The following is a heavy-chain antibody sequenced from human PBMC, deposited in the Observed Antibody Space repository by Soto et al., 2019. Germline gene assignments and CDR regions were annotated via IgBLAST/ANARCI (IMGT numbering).Heavy chain of an antibody. V-gene: IGHV3-15*01. J-gene: IGHJ4*02. Sequence: PGGSLRLSCAASGFTFSNAWMSWVRQAPGKGLEWVGRIKSKTDGGTTDYAAPVKGRFTISRDDSKNTLYLQMNSLKTEDTAVYYCTTDSSVYYYASSGYPYFDYWGQGTLVTVSS. D-gene: IGHD3-22*01. CDR3: TTDSSVYYYASSGYPYFDY. CDR1: GFTFSNAW. CDR2: IKSKTDGGTT.